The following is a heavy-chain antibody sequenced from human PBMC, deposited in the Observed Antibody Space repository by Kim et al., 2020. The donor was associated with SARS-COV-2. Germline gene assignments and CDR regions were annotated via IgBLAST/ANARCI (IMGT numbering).Heavy chain of an antibody. J-gene: IGHJ6*02. CDR2: IYYSGST. V-gene: IGHV4-39*01. CDR3: ARHDSASNTIFGVVIKYGMDV. Sequence: SETLSLTCTVSGGSISSSSYYWGWIRQPPGKGLEWIGSIYYSGSTYYNPSLKSRVTISVDTSKNKFSLKLSSVTAADTAVYYCARHDSASNTIFGVVIKYGMDVWGQGTTVTVSS. CDR1: GGSISSSSYY. D-gene: IGHD3-3*01.